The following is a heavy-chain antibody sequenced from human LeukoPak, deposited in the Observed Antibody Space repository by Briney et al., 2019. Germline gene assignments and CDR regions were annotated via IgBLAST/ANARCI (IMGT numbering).Heavy chain of an antibody. CDR2: IWNDGSNK. Sequence: PGRSLRLSCEASGITFSSYGMHWVRQAPGKGLEWVAVIWNDGSNKYYADSVKGRFTISRDNSKNTLYLQMNSLRAEDTAVYYCARVYCSGGSCYGPFDYWGQGTLVTVSS. CDR1: GITFSSYG. V-gene: IGHV3-33*01. J-gene: IGHJ4*02. CDR3: ARVYCSGGSCYGPFDY. D-gene: IGHD2-15*01.